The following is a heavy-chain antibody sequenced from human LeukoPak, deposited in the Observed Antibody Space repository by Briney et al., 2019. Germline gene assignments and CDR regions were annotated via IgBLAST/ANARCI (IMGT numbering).Heavy chain of an antibody. V-gene: IGHV3-30*03. CDR1: RFTFSSYG. D-gene: IGHD4-23*01. J-gene: IGHJ6*02. CDR2: ISYDGSNK. Sequence: GGSLRLSCAASRFTFSSYGMHWVRQAPGKGLEWVAVISYDGSNKYYADSVKGRFTISRDNSKNTLYLQMNSLRAEDTAVYYCAGTVVKRSYYYYGMDVWGQGTTVTVS. CDR3: AGTVVKRSYYYYGMDV.